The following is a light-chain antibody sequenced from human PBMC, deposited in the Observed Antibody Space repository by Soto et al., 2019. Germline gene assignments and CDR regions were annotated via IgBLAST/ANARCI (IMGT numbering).Light chain of an antibody. CDR2: EVS. V-gene: IGLV2-14*01. J-gene: IGLJ1*01. CDR3: SSYTSSTAYV. CDR1: SSDVGGYNY. Sequence: QYALTQPASVSGSPGQSITISCTGTSSDVGGYNYVSWYQLHPGKAPKLIIYEVSNRPSGVSNRFSGSKSGNTASLTISGLQAEDEADYYCSSYTSSTAYVFGTGTKLTVL.